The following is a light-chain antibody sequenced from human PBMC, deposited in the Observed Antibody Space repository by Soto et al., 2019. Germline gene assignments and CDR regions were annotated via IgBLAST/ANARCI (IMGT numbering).Light chain of an antibody. CDR3: QQYGSSPWT. J-gene: IGKJ1*01. CDR1: KSVSSGY. CDR2: GAS. V-gene: IGKV3-20*01. Sequence: DIVLTQSPSTLYLSPGYRSTLSCRASKSVSSGYLAWYQQRPGQAPRLLIYGASTRATGIPDRFSGRGSGTDFTLTISRLEPEDFAVYYCQQYGSSPWTFGQGTTVDIK.